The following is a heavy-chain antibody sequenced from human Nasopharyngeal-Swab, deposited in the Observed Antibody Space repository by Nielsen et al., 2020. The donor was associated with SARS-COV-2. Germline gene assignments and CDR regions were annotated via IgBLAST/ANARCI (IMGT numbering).Heavy chain of an antibody. J-gene: IGHJ6*03. CDR2: IYYSGST. V-gene: IGHV4-61*07. D-gene: IGHD4-17*01. CDR3: ASHDYGVNGEYYYMDV. Sequence: WIRQPPGKGLEWIGYIYYSGSTNYNPSLKSRVTISVDTSKNQFSLKLSSVIAADTAVYYCASHDYGVNGEYYYMDVWGKGTTVTVSS.